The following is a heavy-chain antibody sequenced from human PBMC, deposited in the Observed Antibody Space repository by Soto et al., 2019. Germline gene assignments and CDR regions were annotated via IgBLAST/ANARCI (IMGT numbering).Heavy chain of an antibody. CDR3: ARSTRYFDWLSYYYYGMDV. J-gene: IGHJ6*02. CDR2: IYYSGST. CDR1: GGSISSYY. V-gene: IGHV4-59*01. D-gene: IGHD3-9*01. Sequence: SETLSLTCTVPGGSISSYYWSWIRQPPGKGLEWIGYIYYSGSTNYNPSLKSRVTISVDTSKNQFSLKLSSVTAADTAVYYCARSTRYFDWLSYYYYGMDVWGQGTTVTVSS.